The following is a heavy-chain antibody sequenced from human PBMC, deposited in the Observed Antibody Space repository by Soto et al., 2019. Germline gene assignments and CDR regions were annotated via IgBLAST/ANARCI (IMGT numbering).Heavy chain of an antibody. Sequence: QVQLVQSGAEVKKPGSSVKVSCKASGGTFSSYAISWVRQAPGQGLEWLGGIIPSFGTANDAQKFQGRVTITADESTSTAYMELSSLRSSDTAVYYCAGRLGGGYGMDFWGQGTTVTVSS. CDR3: AGRLGGGYGMDF. V-gene: IGHV1-69*12. CDR1: GGTFSSYA. CDR2: IIPSFGTA. D-gene: IGHD3-16*01. J-gene: IGHJ6*02.